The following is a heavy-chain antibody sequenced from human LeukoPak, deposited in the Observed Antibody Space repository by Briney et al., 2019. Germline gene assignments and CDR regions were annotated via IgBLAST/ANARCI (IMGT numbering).Heavy chain of an antibody. CDR3: AKDGGSPGYDFWSGYYTYFDY. CDR2: IYSGGST. V-gene: IGHV3-53*05. Sequence: GGSLRLSCAASGFTVSSNQMSWVRQAPGKGLEWVSIIYSGGSTYYADSVKGRFTISRDNSKNTLYLQMNSLRAEDAAVYYCAKDGGSPGYDFWSGYYTYFDYWGQGTLVTVSS. D-gene: IGHD3-3*01. CDR1: GFTVSSNQ. J-gene: IGHJ4*02.